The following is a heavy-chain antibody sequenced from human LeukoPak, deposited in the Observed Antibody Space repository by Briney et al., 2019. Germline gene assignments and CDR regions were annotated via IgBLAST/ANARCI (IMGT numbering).Heavy chain of an antibody. J-gene: IGHJ3*01. D-gene: IGHD3-22*01. V-gene: IGHV3-21*01. CDR1: GFTFSSYA. CDR2: ISSSSSYI. Sequence: GGSLRLSCAASGFTFSSYAMHWVRQAPGKGLEWVSSISSSSSYIYYADSVKGRFTISRDNAKNSLYLQMNSLRAEDTAVYYCARDDAHYYDSNPVVNAFDFWGQGTMVTVSS. CDR3: ARDDAHYYDSNPVVNAFDF.